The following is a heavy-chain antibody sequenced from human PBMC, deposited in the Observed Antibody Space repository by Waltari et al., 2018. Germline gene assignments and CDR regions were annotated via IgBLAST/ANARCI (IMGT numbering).Heavy chain of an antibody. J-gene: IGHJ3*02. CDR2: IIPNLGIA. Sequence: QVQLVQSGAEGKKPGSSVKVSCKASGGTFSSYAISWVRQAPGQGLEWMGGIIPNLGIANYAQKFQGRVTITADKSTSTAYMELSSLRSEDTAVYYCARGVPPGAFDIWGQGTMVTFSS. CDR1: GGTFSSYA. CDR3: ARGVPPGAFDI. D-gene: IGHD2-2*01. V-gene: IGHV1-69*10.